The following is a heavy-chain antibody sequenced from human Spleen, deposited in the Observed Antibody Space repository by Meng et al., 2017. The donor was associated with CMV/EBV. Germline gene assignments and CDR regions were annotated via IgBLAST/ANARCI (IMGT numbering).Heavy chain of an antibody. CDR1: GGSISSSSYY. CDR2: IYYSGST. D-gene: IGHD1-26*01. J-gene: IGHJ6*02. CDR3: ARGQGGSYFHYYYYYGMDV. V-gene: IGHV4-39*07. Sequence: SETLSLTCTVSGGSISSSSYYWGWIRQPPGKGLEWIGSIYYSGSTYYNPSLKSRVTISVDTSKNQFSLKLSSVTAADTAVYYCARGQGGSYFHYYYYYGMDVWGQGTTVTVSS.